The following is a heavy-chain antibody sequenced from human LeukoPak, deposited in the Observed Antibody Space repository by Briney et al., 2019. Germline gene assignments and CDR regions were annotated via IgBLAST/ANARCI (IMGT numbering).Heavy chain of an antibody. CDR1: GFTFSGFS. J-gene: IGHJ4*02. CDR2: IRPSGSDM. D-gene: IGHD7-27*01. Sequence: GGSLRLSCAASGFTFSGFSLNWVRQAPGKGLEWISNIRPSGSDMYYAASVKGRFTISRDSATNSLYLHMNNPKVDDSAVYFCVRDFNWAFDSWGQGTLVTVSS. V-gene: IGHV3-48*01. CDR3: VRDFNWAFDS.